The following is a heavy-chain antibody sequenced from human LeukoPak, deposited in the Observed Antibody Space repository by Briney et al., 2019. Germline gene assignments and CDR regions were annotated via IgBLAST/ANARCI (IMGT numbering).Heavy chain of an antibody. CDR3: ARDITGTTTDDAFDI. J-gene: IGHJ3*02. Sequence: ASVKVSCKASGYTFTSYYMHWVRQAPGQGLEWMGWINPNSGGTNYAQKFQGRVTMTRDTSISTAYMELSRLRSDDTAVYYCARDITGTTTDDAFDIWGQGTMVTVSS. CDR2: INPNSGGT. V-gene: IGHV1-2*02. CDR1: GYTFTSYY. D-gene: IGHD1-7*01.